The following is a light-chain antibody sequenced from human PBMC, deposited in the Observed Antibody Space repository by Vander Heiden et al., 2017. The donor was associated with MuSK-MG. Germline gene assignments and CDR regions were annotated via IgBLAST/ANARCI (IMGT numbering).Light chain of an antibody. V-gene: IGKV1-27*01. CDR2: AAS. Sequence: DIQMTQSPSSLSASVGDRVTITCRASQGIYNYLAWYQQKPGKVPKLLIYAASTLQSGVPSRFSGSASGTDFTLTISSLQPEDVATYYCQKYNSSPVLIFGGGTKVEIK. CDR3: QKYNSSPVLI. J-gene: IGKJ4*01. CDR1: QGIYNY.